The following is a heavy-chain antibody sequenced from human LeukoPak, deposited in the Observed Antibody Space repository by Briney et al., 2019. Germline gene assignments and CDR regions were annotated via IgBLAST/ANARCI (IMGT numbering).Heavy chain of an antibody. Sequence: GESLKISCKGSGYNFTSYWIGWVRQMPGKGLEWMGIIYPGDSDTRYSPSFQGQVTMSADKSISTAYLQWSSLKASDTAMYYCARRGSGSYYRDFCDYWGQGTLATVSS. CDR1: GYNFTSYW. CDR3: ARRGSGSYYRDFCDY. J-gene: IGHJ4*02. V-gene: IGHV5-51*01. D-gene: IGHD3-10*01. CDR2: IYPGDSDT.